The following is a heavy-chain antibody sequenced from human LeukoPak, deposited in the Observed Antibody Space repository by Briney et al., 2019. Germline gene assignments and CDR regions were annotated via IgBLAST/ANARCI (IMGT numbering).Heavy chain of an antibody. CDR2: IVVGSGNT. Sequence: GTSVKVSCKASGFTLTSSAMQWVRQARGQRLEWIGWIVVGSGNTNYAQKFQERVTITRDTSASTAYMELSSLRTEDTAVYYCARESPCSGDGCHARLDYWGQGTLVTVSS. V-gene: IGHV1-58*02. CDR1: GFTLTSSA. J-gene: IGHJ4*02. D-gene: IGHD2-15*01. CDR3: ARESPCSGDGCHARLDY.